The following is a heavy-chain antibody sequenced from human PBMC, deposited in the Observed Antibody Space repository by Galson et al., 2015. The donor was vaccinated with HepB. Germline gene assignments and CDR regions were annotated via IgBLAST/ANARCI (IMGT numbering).Heavy chain of an antibody. J-gene: IGHJ3*02. Sequence: SLRLSCAASGFTFSTYAMDWVRQAPGKGLEWGAVISYDGGNKYYADSVKGRFTISRDNSKNTLYLQMNNLRAEDTAVYYCARAPMVFAAFDIWGQGTMVTVSS. D-gene: IGHD3-10*01. CDR1: GFTFSTYA. V-gene: IGHV3-30*04. CDR3: ARAPMVFAAFDI. CDR2: ISYDGGNK.